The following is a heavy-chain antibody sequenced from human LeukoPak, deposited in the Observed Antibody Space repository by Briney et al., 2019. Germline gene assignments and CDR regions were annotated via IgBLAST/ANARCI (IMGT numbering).Heavy chain of an antibody. Sequence: SETLSLTCTVSGYSISSGYYWGWIRQPPGKGLEWIGSIYHSGSTYYNPSLKSRVTISVDTSKNQFSLKLSSVTAADTAVYYCARVEMATALVDYWGQGTLVTVSS. CDR1: GYSISSGYY. CDR2: IYHSGST. CDR3: ARVEMATALVDY. J-gene: IGHJ4*02. D-gene: IGHD5-24*01. V-gene: IGHV4-38-2*02.